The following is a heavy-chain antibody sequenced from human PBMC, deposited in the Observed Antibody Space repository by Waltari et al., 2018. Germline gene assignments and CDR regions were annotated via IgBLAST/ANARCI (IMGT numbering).Heavy chain of an antibody. CDR2: IYYPGNT. J-gene: IGHJ4*02. D-gene: IGHD2-8*01. Sequence: QPLLQESGPGLVKPSETLSLTCSVSGDSLSSRNYFWGWIRQPPGKGLKWIGSIYYPGNTYSNPSLKSRLTISLDTSKNQFSLKLTSVTAADTAVYFCASGGGYTNGWDYWGQGTPVTVSS. CDR3: ASGGGYTNGWDY. V-gene: IGHV4-39*07. CDR1: GDSLSSRNYF.